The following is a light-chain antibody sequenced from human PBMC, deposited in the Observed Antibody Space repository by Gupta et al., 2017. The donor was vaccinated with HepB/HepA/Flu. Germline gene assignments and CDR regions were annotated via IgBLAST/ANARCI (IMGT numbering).Light chain of an antibody. CDR2: DAS. J-gene: IGKJ2*01. V-gene: IGKV3-11*01. CDR1: QSVSSY. CDR3: QQRSNWPMYT. Sequence: EIVLTQSPATLSLSPGERATLSCRASQSVSSYLAWYQQKPGQAPRLLIYDASNRDTGIPARFSGSGYGTDFPLTISSREPEDFAVYYCQQRSNWPMYTFGQGTKLEIK.